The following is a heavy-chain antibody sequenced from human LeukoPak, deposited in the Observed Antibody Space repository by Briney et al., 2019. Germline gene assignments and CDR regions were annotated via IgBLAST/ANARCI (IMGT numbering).Heavy chain of an antibody. J-gene: IGHJ3*02. Sequence: GGSLRLSCAASGFTVSSNYMSWVRQAPGKGLEWVSVIYSGGSTYYADSVKGRFTISRDNSKNTLYLQMNSLRAEDTAVYYCAKGADYYDSSGYYYIWGQGTMVTVSS. V-gene: IGHV3-53*01. CDR1: GFTVSSNY. CDR2: IYSGGST. D-gene: IGHD3-22*01. CDR3: AKGADYYDSSGYYYI.